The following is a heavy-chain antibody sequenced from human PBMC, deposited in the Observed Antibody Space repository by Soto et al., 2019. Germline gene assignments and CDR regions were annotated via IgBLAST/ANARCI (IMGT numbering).Heavy chain of an antibody. CDR1: GDSFNDYY. Sequence: VQLAQSGAEVKKPGASVKVSCKTSGDSFNDYYIHWVRQAPGQGLEWMGWINPNGGATKYAKKFQGRVTVTRDTSIRSVYMELSSLRSDDTAVYYCARESGGATATLYYYYVYMDVWGKGTTVTVSS. V-gene: IGHV1-2*02. J-gene: IGHJ6*03. CDR3: ARESGGATATLYYYYVYMDV. D-gene: IGHD5-12*01. CDR2: INPNGGAT.